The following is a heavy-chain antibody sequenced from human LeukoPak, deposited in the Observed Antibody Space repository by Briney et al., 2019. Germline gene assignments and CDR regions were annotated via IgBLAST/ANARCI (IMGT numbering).Heavy chain of an antibody. Sequence: ASVKVSCKASGYTFTSYGISWVRQAPGQGLEWMGWISAYNGNTNYAQKLQGRVTMTTDTSTSTAYMELRSLRSDDTAVYYCARDGSASYYYDSSGYFDYWGQGTLVTVSP. CDR2: ISAYNGNT. J-gene: IGHJ4*02. CDR3: ARDGSASYYYDSSGYFDY. D-gene: IGHD3-22*01. V-gene: IGHV1-18*01. CDR1: GYTFTSYG.